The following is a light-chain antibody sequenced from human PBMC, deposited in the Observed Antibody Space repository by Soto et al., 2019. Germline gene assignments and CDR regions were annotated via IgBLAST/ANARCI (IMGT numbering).Light chain of an antibody. V-gene: IGKV2-28*01. CDR1: HSLLHSNGYNY. CDR3: MQALQTPIT. Sequence: DIVMAQYPLSLPVTPGEPSSISCSSSHSLLHSNGYNYLDWYLQKPGQSPQLLIYLGSNRASGVPDRFSGSGSGTDFTLKISRVEAEDVGVYYCMQALQTPITFGQGTRLEIK. J-gene: IGKJ5*01. CDR2: LGS.